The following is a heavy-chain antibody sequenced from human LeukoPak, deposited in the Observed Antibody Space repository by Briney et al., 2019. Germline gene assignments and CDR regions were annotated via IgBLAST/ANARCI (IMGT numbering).Heavy chain of an antibody. J-gene: IGHJ4*02. D-gene: IGHD5-24*01. CDR1: GFTFSSYA. CDR2: ISGSGGST. Sequence: PGGSLRLSCAASGFTFSSYAMSWVRQAPVKGLEWVSAISGSGGSTYYADSVKGRFTISRDNSKNTLYLQMNSLRAEDTAVYYCAKTLKERWLQLGYYFDYWGQGTLVTVSS. CDR3: AKTLKERWLQLGYYFDY. V-gene: IGHV3-23*01.